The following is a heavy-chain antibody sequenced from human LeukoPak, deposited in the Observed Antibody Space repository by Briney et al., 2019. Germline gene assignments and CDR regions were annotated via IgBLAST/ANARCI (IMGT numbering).Heavy chain of an antibody. D-gene: IGHD6-13*01. J-gene: IGHJ4*02. CDR1: GFTVSSNY. V-gene: IGHV3-66*01. CDR3: ARDPAEGFDY. CDR2: IYSGGST. Sequence: AGGSLGLSCAASGFTVSSNYMSWVRQAPGKGLEWVSVIYSGGSTYYADSVKGRFTISRDNSKNTLYLQMNSLRAEDTAVYYCARDPAEGFDYWGQGTLVTVSS.